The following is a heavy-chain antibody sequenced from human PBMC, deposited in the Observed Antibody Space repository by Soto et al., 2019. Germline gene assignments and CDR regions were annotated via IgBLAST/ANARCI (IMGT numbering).Heavy chain of an antibody. CDR2: IGAYNDDT. J-gene: IGHJ5*02. CDR1: GYTFNTFG. Sequence: QVQLVQSGPEVKKPGASVKVSCKASGYTFNTFGFSWVRQAPGQGLEWMGWIGAYNDDTNYAQNFQGRITMTTDTSTTTSYMELRSLRYEDTAMYFCARDWKGAEGFDPWGQGTLVTVSS. CDR3: ARDWKGAEGFDP. V-gene: IGHV1-18*01. D-gene: IGHD1-1*01.